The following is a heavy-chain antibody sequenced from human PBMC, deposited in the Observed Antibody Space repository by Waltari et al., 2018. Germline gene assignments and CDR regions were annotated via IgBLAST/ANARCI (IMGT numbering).Heavy chain of an antibody. CDR2: INQSGTT. CDR3: TRGADSAKTGY. V-gene: IGHV4-34*01. D-gene: IGHD3-10*01. J-gene: IGHJ4*02. CDR1: GGSFSNYY. Sequence: QVQVQRWGAGLLKPSETLSLTCAVYGGSFSNYYWTWIRQPPGKGLEWIGEINQSGTTYYNPSLRSRVTISADMSKNQFSLKLTSVTAADTAVYYCTRGADSAKTGYWGQGTLVTVSS.